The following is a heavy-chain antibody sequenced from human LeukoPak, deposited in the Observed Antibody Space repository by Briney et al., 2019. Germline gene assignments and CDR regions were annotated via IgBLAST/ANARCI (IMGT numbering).Heavy chain of an antibody. CDR1: GGSISSYY. Sequence: PSETLSLTCTVSGGSISSYYWSWIRQPPGEGLEWIGYIYYTGSTKSNPSLKSRVTISLDTSKNQFSLNLSSVTAADTAVYYCARRVVVVTANDKSDAFDMWGQGTVVTVSS. D-gene: IGHD2-15*01. CDR2: IYYTGST. V-gene: IGHV4-59*01. CDR3: ARRVVVVTANDKSDAFDM. J-gene: IGHJ3*02.